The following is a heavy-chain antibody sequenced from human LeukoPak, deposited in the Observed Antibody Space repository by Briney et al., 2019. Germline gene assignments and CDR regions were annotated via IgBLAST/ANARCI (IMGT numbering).Heavy chain of an antibody. J-gene: IGHJ4*02. CDR3: ARLAPIRTMIVVVIFDY. CDR1: GGSISSYY. CDR2: IYYSGST. Sequence: PSETLSLTCTVSGGSISSYYWSWIRQPPGKGLEWIGYIYYSGSTNYNPSLKSRVTISVDTSKNQFSLKLSSVTAADTAVYYCARLAPIRTMIVVVIFDYWGQGTLVTVSS. D-gene: IGHD3-22*01. V-gene: IGHV4-59*13.